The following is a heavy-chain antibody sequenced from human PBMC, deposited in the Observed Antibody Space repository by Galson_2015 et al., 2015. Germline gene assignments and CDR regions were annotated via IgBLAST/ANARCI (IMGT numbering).Heavy chain of an antibody. D-gene: IGHD3-22*01. J-gene: IGHJ1*01. CDR3: ARDPASRGYYFYRFPY. CDR1: EFTFGSYA. CDR2: ISYDGNNK. V-gene: IGHV3-30-3*01. Sequence: SLRLSCAASEFTFGSYAMHWVRQAPGKGLEWVAVISYDGNNKYYADSVKGRFTISRDNSENTLYLQMNNLRAEDTAVYYCARDPASRGYYFYRFPYSGHGTLVTVS.